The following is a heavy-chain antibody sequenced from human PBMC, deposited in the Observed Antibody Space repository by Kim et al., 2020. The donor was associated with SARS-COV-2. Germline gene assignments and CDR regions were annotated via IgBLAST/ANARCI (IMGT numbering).Heavy chain of an antibody. CDR1: GFTFNNYA. V-gene: IGHV3-23*01. D-gene: IGHD2-15*01. CDR3: VRVADHGGGYYDY. CDR2: VTSTGAGT. Sequence: GGSLRLSCAASGFTFNNYAMSWVRQAPGRGLEWVSSVTSTGAGTYYADSVRGRFTISRVSSKNTLYLHLTSLRVEDTAVYYCVRVADHGGGYYDYWGRGTLVTVSS. J-gene: IGHJ4*02.